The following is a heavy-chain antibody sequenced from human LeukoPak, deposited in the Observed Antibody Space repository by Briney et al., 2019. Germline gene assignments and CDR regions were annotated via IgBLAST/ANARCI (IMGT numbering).Heavy chain of an antibody. CDR1: GGSISSYY. J-gene: IGHJ5*02. D-gene: IGHD3-9*01. Sequence: TSETLSLTCTVSGGSISSYYWSWIRQPPGKGLEWIGYIYYSGSTNYNPSLKSRVTISVDTSKNQFSLKLSSVTAADTAVYYCARLGNDILTGYANNWFDPWGQGTLVTVSS. V-gene: IGHV4-59*08. CDR3: ARLGNDILTGYANNWFDP. CDR2: IYYSGST.